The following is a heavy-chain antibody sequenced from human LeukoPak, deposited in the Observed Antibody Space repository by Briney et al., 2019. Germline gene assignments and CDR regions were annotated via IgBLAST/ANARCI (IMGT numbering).Heavy chain of an antibody. CDR2: IYPGDSDT. CDR1: GYRFSNYW. J-gene: IGHJ4*02. Sequence: GESLKISCKGSGYRFSNYWIAWVRPMPGKGLEWMGIIYPGDSDTSYSPSFQGQVTISVDRSISTAYLQWSSLKASDTAMYYCARGEMRYCSGGSCYDYWGQGTLVTVSS. V-gene: IGHV5-51*01. CDR3: ARGEMRYCSGGSCYDY. D-gene: IGHD2-15*01.